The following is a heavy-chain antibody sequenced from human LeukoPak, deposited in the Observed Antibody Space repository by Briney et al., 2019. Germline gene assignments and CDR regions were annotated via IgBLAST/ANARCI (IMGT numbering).Heavy chain of an antibody. CDR2: LNQDASAS. D-gene: IGHD4-23*01. J-gene: IGHJ1*01. CDR1: GCTFSSHW. V-gene: IGHV3-7*01. Sequence: GGSLRLSCVASGCTFSSHWMSWVRQAPGKGLEWVANLNQDASASYYVDSVKGRLTISRDNAESSLYLQMSNLRAEDTAVYYCATSADSPGNSWGQGTLITVSS. CDR3: ATSADSPGNS.